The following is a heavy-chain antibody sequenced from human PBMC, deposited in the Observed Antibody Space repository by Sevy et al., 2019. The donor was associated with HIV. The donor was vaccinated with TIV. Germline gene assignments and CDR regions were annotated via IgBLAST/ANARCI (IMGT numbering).Heavy chain of an antibody. CDR2: ISSGSSEI. Sequence: GGSLRLSCVASGFIFRDRYMNWIRQAPGKGLEWVSFISSGSSEINYADSVKARFTVSRDNAKNSLYLQMNSLRAEDTAVYYCAGDFMPVASAGTGALGVWGQGTAVTVSS. V-gene: IGHV3-11*05. CDR1: GFIFRDRY. D-gene: IGHD6-13*01. CDR3: AGDFMPVASAGTGALGV. J-gene: IGHJ6*02.